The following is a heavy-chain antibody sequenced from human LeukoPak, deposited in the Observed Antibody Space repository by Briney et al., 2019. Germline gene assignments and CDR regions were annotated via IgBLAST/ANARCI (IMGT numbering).Heavy chain of an antibody. V-gene: IGHV3-48*03. CDR1: GFTFSSFE. Sequence: GGSLRLSCAASGFTFSSFEMNWVRQAPGKGLEWVSFISGDGNTIYYADSVKGRSTISRDNAKHSVYLQMNSLRAEDTAVYYCARPPSFHYDTTGPDYWGQGTLVTVSS. CDR3: ARPPSFHYDTTGPDY. CDR2: ISGDGNTI. J-gene: IGHJ4*02. D-gene: IGHD3-22*01.